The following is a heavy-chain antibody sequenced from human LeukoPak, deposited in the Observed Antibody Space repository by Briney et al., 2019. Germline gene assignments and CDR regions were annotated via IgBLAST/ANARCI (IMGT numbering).Heavy chain of an antibody. Sequence: GGSLRLSCAASGFTFSSYTMNWVRQAPGKGLEWVSSMSSSSSYIYYADSVKGRFTISRDNAKNSLYLQMNSLRAEDTAVYYCAKDTKRGIAAALDYWGQGTLVTVSS. V-gene: IGHV3-21*01. CDR3: AKDTKRGIAAALDY. J-gene: IGHJ4*02. CDR2: MSSSSSYI. CDR1: GFTFSSYT. D-gene: IGHD6-13*01.